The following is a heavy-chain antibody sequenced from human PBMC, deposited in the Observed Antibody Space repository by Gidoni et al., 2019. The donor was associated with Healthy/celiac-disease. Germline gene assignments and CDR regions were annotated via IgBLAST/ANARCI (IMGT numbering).Heavy chain of an antibody. CDR3: ARAPAGALTGYLYWYFDL. J-gene: IGHJ2*01. V-gene: IGHV3-7*03. D-gene: IGHD3-9*01. CDR1: GFTFSSYW. CDR2: IKQDGSEK. Sequence: EVQLVVSGGGLVQPGGSLRLSCAASGFTFSSYWMSWVRQAPGKGLEWVDNIKQDGSEKYYVDSVKGRFTISRDNAKNSLYLQMNSLRAEDTAVYYCARAPAGALTGYLYWYFDLWGRGTLVTVSS.